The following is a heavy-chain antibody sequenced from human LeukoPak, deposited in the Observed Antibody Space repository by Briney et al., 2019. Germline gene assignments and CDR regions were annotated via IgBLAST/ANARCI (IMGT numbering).Heavy chain of an antibody. J-gene: IGHJ4*02. CDR3: AREAYGSGEV. V-gene: IGHV5-51*03. CDR2: IFPGDSNT. Sequence: PGESLRISCEASGYTFTAYWIGWVRQMPGEGLEWVGVIFPGDSNTRYTPPFQGQVTISADKSISTAYLQWSSLKASDTAIYYCAREAYGSGEVWGQGTLVTVSS. CDR1: GYTFTAYW. D-gene: IGHD3-10*01.